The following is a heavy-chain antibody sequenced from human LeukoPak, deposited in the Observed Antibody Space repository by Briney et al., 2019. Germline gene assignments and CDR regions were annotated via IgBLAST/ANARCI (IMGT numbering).Heavy chain of an antibody. J-gene: IGHJ6*02. Sequence: SETLSLTCTVSGGSISSSSYYWGWIRQPPGKGLEWIGSIYYSGSTYYNPSLKSRVTISVDTSKNQFSLKLSSVTAADTAVYYCASGANYYDSSGYPYGMDVWGQGTTVTVSS. CDR3: ASGANYYDSSGYPYGMDV. CDR1: GGSISSSSYY. V-gene: IGHV4-39*07. D-gene: IGHD3-22*01. CDR2: IYYSGST.